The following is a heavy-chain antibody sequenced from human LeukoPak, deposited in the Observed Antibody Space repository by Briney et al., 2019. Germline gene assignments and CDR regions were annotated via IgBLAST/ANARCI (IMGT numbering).Heavy chain of an antibody. J-gene: IGHJ4*02. CDR1: GTSISSYY. Sequence: SETLSLSCTVSGTSISSYYWSWIRQLPGQGLDWIAHIYYGGSTNYDPSLKSRVTVSVDTSKSQFSLKLSSVTAADTAVYYCARTFRGGWYYFDYWGQGTLVTVSS. V-gene: IGHV4-59*01. CDR2: IYYGGST. D-gene: IGHD6-19*01. CDR3: ARTFRGGWYYFDY.